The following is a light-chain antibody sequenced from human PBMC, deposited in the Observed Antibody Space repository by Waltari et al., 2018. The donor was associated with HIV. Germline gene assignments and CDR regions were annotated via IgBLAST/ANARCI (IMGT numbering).Light chain of an antibody. CDR1: QTINDY. J-gene: IGKJ2*02. V-gene: IGKV1-39*01. Sequence: DIQMTQSPSSLSASVGDRVTITCRASQTINDYLNWYQQKPGRAPKLLIYGASTLERGVPSRFSGSGSGRDFTLTISSLLPEDFATYYCQQSYNMRTFGQGTKLDIK. CDR2: GAS. CDR3: QQSYNMRT.